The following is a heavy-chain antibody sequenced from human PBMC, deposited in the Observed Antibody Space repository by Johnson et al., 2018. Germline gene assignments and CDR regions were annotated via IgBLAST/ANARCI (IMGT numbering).Heavy chain of an antibody. CDR3: ARELNGAFDI. J-gene: IGHJ3*02. V-gene: IGHV3-7*01. Sequence: VQLLESGGGLVQPGGSLRLSCAASGFTFSSNWMTWVRQAPGKGLEWVANINKDGSEKYYVDSVKGRFPISRDNAKNSLYLQMNSLRAEDTAVYYCARELNGAFDIWGQGTMVTVSS. CDR1: GFTFSSNW. CDR2: INKDGSEK.